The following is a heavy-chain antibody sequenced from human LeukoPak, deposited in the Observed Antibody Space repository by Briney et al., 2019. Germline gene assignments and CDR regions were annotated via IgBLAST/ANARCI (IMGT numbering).Heavy chain of an antibody. CDR2: ISYDGSNK. J-gene: IGHJ4*02. CDR1: GFTFSSYG. Sequence: GGSLRLSCAASGFTFSSYGMHWVRQAPAKGLEWVAVISYDGSNKYYADSVKGRFTISRDNSKNTLYLQMNSLRAEDTAVYYCAKDIAGSASGWYVSYWGQGTLVTVSS. D-gene: IGHD6-19*01. CDR3: AKDIAGSASGWYVSY. V-gene: IGHV3-30*18.